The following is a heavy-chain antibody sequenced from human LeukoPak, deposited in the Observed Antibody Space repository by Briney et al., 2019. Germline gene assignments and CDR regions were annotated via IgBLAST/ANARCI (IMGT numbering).Heavy chain of an antibody. CDR3: ARTSISYPNYYYYMDV. CDR1: GGTFSSHA. V-gene: IGHV1-69*05. CDR2: IIPIFGTA. Sequence: SVKVSCKASGGTFSSHAISWVRQAPGQGLEWMGGIIPIFGTANYAQKFQGRVTITTDESTSTAYMELSSLRSEDTAVYYCARTSISYPNYYYYMDVWGKGTTVTVSS. J-gene: IGHJ6*03.